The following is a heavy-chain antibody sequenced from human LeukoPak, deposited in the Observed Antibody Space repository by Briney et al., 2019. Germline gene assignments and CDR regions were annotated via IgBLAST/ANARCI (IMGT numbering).Heavy chain of an antibody. CDR2: IYYSGST. Sequence: SETLSLTCTVSGGSISDYYWNWIRQPPGKGLEWIGYIYYSGSTTYNPSLKGRVTMSVDTAKNQFSLKLRSVTAADTAVYFCARGDFCSKNNCYLRPMDVWGKGTTVTVSS. CDR1: GGSISDYY. J-gene: IGHJ6*03. D-gene: IGHD3-3*01. CDR3: ARGDFCSKNNCYLRPMDV. V-gene: IGHV4-59*01.